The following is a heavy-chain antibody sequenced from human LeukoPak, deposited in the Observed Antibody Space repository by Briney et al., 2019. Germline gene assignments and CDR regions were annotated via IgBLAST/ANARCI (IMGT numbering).Heavy chain of an antibody. Sequence: GGSLRLSCAASRFTFSSYAMSWVRQAPGKGLEWVSAISGSGGSTYYADSVKGRFTISRDNSKNTLYLQMNSLRAEDTAVYYCAKDQRMAYDSSGYYDYFDYWGQGTLVTVSS. J-gene: IGHJ4*02. CDR3: AKDQRMAYDSSGYYDYFDY. CDR1: RFTFSSYA. V-gene: IGHV3-23*01. D-gene: IGHD3-22*01. CDR2: ISGSGGST.